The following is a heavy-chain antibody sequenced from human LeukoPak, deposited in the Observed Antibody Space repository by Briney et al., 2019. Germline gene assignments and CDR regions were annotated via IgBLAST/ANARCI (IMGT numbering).Heavy chain of an antibody. CDR2: ISGNNGNT. J-gene: IGHJ3*02. V-gene: IGHV1-18*01. CDR3: ASPTGTTWDDAFDI. CDR1: GYTFTSYG. Sequence: ASVKVSCKASGYTFTSYGISWVRPAPGQGLEWMGWISGNNGNTNYAQKLQDRVTLTTDTSTSTAYMELSSLRSEDTAVYYCASPTGTTWDDAFDIWGQGTMVTVSS. D-gene: IGHD1-1*01.